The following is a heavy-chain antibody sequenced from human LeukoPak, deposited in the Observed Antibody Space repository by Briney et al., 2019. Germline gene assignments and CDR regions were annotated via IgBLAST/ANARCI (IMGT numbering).Heavy chain of an antibody. CDR2: IYHSGGT. J-gene: IGHJ4*02. Sequence: SETLSLTCTVSGGSISTYYRNWIRQSPGKGLEWIGYIYHSGGTTYNPSLKSRVTILIDTPKNQFSLKINAMTTSDTAVYYCARDSTSGSYYDLWGQGTLVTVSS. V-gene: IGHV4-59*01. D-gene: IGHD1-26*01. CDR3: ARDSTSGSYYDL. CDR1: GGSISTYY.